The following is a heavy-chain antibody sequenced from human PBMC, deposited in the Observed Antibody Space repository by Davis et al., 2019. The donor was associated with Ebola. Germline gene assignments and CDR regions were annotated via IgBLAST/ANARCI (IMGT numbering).Heavy chain of an antibody. D-gene: IGHD5-18*01. CDR3: AKGRTNTPMVTMEFDY. CDR2: ISSSGSTI. CDR1: GFTFSDYY. Sequence: LKISCAASGFTFSDYYMSWIRQAPGKGLEWVSYISSSGSTIYYADSVKGRFTISRDNSKNTLYLQMYSLRVEDTAVYYCAKGRTNTPMVTMEFDYWGQGTLVTVSS. J-gene: IGHJ4*02. V-gene: IGHV3-11*04.